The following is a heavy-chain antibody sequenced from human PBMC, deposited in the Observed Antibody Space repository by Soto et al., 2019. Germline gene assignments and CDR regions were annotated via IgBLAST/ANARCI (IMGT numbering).Heavy chain of an antibody. CDR1: GFTFSSYG. D-gene: IGHD3-22*01. CDR3: ARGPRITMIVVVPPPHFDY. Sequence: RRLSCAASGFTFSSYGMHWVRQAPGKGLEWVAVIWYDGSNKYYADSVKGRFTISRDNSKNTLYLQMNSLRAEDTAVYYCARGPRITMIVVVPPPHFDYWGQGTLVTVSS. V-gene: IGHV3-33*01. J-gene: IGHJ4*02. CDR2: IWYDGSNK.